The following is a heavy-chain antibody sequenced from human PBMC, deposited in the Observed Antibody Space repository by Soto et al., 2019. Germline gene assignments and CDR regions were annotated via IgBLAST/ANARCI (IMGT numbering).Heavy chain of an antibody. V-gene: IGHV3-23*05. D-gene: IGHD5-12*01. CDR1: GFTFTNYL. CDR3: AKDSYSRNWYV. J-gene: IGHJ4*02. CDR2: IDKSGGDT. Sequence: EVQLLESGGDLVQPGGSLRLSCAASGFTFTNYLMTWVRQAPGKGLEWVSSIDKSGGDTYYADSVKGRFTISRDNSKNTQELQMNGLRGEDTALYYCAKDSYSRNWYVWGQGTLVTVSS.